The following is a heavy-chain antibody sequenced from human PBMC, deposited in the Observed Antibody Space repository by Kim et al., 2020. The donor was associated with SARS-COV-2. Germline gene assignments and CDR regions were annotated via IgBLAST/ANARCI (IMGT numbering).Heavy chain of an antibody. CDR3: TTKTSPYSSSSHYYYGMDV. D-gene: IGHD6-6*01. Sequence: GGSLRLSCAASGFTFSNAWMSWVRQAPGKGLEWVGRIKSKTDGGTTDYAAPVKGRFTISRDDSKNTLYLQMNSLKTEDTAVYYCTTKTSPYSSSSHYYYGMDVWGQGTTVTVSS. J-gene: IGHJ6*02. CDR1: GFTFSNAW. V-gene: IGHV3-15*01. CDR2: IKSKTDGGTT.